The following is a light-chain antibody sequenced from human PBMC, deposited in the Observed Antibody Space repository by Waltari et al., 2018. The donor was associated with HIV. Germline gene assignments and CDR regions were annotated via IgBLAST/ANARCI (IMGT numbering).Light chain of an antibody. CDR1: QDISNS. J-gene: IGKJ4*01. CDR3: QQYYAVPLT. CDR2: GSF. Sequence: DIPMTQSPSSLSASIGDTVIITCRASQDISNSVSWFQQQPGKVPKLLVHGSFILQRGVPSRFSGSGSGTDYTLTISDLQAEDFATYFCQQYYAVPLTFGGGTRVDI. V-gene: IGKV1-NL1*01.